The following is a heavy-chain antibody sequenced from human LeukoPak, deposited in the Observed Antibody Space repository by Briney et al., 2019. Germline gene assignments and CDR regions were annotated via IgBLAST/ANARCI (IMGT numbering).Heavy chain of an antibody. J-gene: IGHJ5*02. CDR3: ARGAYWFDP. CDR1: GGSISSSSYY. CDR2: INHSGST. Sequence: PSETLSLTCTVSGGSISSSSYYWGWIRQPPGKGLEWIGEINHSGSTNYNPSLKSRVTISVDTSKNQFSLKLSSVTAADTAVYYCARGAYWFDPWGQGTLVTVSS. V-gene: IGHV4-39*07.